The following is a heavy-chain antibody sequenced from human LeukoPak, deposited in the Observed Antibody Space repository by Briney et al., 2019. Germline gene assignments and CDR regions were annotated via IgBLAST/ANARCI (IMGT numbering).Heavy chain of an antibody. J-gene: IGHJ5*02. V-gene: IGHV5-51*01. CDR2: IHAGDSNT. CDR1: GYSFTSYW. Sequence: GESLKISCKGSGYSFTSYWIGWVRQRPGKGLEWMGIIHAGDSNTRYSPPFQGQVTMSVDKSISTAYLQWSSVKASDTAMYYCARMSANWFDPWGRGTLVTVSS. D-gene: IGHD6-25*01. CDR3: ARMSANWFDP.